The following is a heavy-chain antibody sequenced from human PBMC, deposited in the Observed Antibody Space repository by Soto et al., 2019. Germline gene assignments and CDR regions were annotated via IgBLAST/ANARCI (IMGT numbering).Heavy chain of an antibody. V-gene: IGHV1-69*12. J-gene: IGHJ4*02. Sequence: QVQLVQSGAEVKKPGSSVKVSCKASGGTFSSYAISWVRQAPGQGLEWMGGIIPIFGTANYAQKFQDRVTIAADEATGTAYRELSSLRSEDTAVYYCARGGRDGGYGWIWGQGTLVTVSS. CDR1: GGTFSSYA. CDR2: IIPIFGTA. D-gene: IGHD5-12*01. CDR3: ARGGRDGGYGWI.